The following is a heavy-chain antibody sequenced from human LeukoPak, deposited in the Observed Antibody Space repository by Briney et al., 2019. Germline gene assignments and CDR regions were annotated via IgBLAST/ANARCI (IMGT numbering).Heavy chain of an antibody. CDR2: IYHSGST. CDR1: GGSIISGGYS. Sequence: PSETLSLTCAVSGGSIISGGYSWSWIRQPPGKGLEWIGYIYHSGSTYYNPSLKSRVTMSLDRSKNQFSLKVSSVTAADTAVYYCDGLTTTAWYFNLWGRGTLVTVSS. CDR3: DGLTTTAWYFNL. D-gene: IGHD1-26*01. J-gene: IGHJ2*01. V-gene: IGHV4-30-2*01.